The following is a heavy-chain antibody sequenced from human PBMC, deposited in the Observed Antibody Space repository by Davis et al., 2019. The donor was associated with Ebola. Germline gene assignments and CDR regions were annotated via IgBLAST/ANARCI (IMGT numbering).Heavy chain of an antibody. V-gene: IGHV3-20*04. Sequence: GESLKISCAASGFTFDDYGMSWVRQAPGKGLEWVSGINWNGGSTGYADSVKGRFTISRDNSKNTLYLQMNSLRAEDTAVYYCAKDRYYDSSGHDYWGQGTLVTVSS. CDR3: AKDRYYDSSGHDY. CDR2: INWNGGST. CDR1: GFTFDDYG. D-gene: IGHD3-22*01. J-gene: IGHJ4*02.